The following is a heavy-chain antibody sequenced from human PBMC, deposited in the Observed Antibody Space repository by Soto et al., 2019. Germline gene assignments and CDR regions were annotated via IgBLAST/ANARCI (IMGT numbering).Heavy chain of an antibody. Sequence: VQLVQSGAEVKKPGASVKVSCKVSGYTFTSFDINWVRQATGQGLEWMGWMNPSTGATGYAEKFQGRVTMTRDTSISTAYMELCGLRSEDTAEYFCARASYGSVSYYLPDMDVWGQGTTVTVSS. V-gene: IGHV1-8*01. D-gene: IGHD3-10*01. J-gene: IGHJ6*02. CDR2: MNPSTGAT. CDR3: ARASYGSVSYYLPDMDV. CDR1: GYTFTSFD.